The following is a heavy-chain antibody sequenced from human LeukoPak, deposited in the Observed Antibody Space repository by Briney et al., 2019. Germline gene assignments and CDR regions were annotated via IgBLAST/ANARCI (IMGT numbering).Heavy chain of an antibody. CDR3: ARVRMVRGVNNYYYYYMDV. D-gene: IGHD3-10*01. CDR2: MNPNSGNT. V-gene: IGHV1-8*03. J-gene: IGHJ6*03. CDR1: GYTFTSYD. Sequence: ASVKVSCKASGYTFTSYDINWVRQATGQGLEWMGWMNPNSGNTGYAQKFQGRVTITRNTSISTAYMELSSLRSEDTAVYYCARVRMVRGVNNYYYYYMDVWGKGTTVTVSS.